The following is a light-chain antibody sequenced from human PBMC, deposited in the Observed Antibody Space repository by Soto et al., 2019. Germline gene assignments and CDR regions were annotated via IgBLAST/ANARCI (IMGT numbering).Light chain of an antibody. J-gene: IGLJ1*01. Sequence: SALTQPPSASGSPGQSVTISCTGTSSDVGGYNYVSWYQQHPGKPPKLIIYEVSKRPSGVPDRFFGSKSGNTASLTVSGLQAEDEADYYCSSYAGSNNFVFGTGTKVTVL. CDR2: EVS. CDR1: SSDVGGYNY. CDR3: SSYAGSNNFV. V-gene: IGLV2-8*01.